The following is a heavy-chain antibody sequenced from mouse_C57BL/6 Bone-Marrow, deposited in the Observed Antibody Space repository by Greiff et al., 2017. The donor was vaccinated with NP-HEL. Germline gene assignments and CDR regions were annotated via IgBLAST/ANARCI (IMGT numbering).Heavy chain of an antibody. CDR2: IGPGSGST. D-gene: IGHD1-1*01. CDR3: ARNYGSRDWYFDV. V-gene: IGHV1-77*01. CDR1: GYTFTDYY. Sequence: VQLQQSGAELVKPGASVQISCKASGYTFTDYYINWVKQRPGQGLEWLGKIGPGSGSTYYNEKFKGKATLTADKSSSTAYMQLSSLTSEDSAVYFCARNYGSRDWYFDVWGTGTTVTVSS. J-gene: IGHJ1*03.